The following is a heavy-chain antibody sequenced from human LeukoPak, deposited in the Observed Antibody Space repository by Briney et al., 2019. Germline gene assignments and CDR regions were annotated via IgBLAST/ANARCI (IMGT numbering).Heavy chain of an antibody. V-gene: IGHV5-51*01. CDR2: IFPGDSDT. Sequence: GESLKISCTVSGYSFTYYWIGWVRRMPGKGLEGMGIIFPGDSDTRYSPSFQGQVTISADKSISTAYLQWSSLKASDTAMYYCARRGSGTYSPFDFWGQGTLVTVSS. J-gene: IGHJ4*02. CDR3: ARRGSGTYSPFDF. D-gene: IGHD1-26*01. CDR1: GYSFTYYW.